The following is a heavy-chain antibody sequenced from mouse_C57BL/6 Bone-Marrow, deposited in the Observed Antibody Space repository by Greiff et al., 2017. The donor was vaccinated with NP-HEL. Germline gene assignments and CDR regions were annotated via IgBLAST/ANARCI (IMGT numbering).Heavy chain of an antibody. V-gene: IGHV1-69*01. CDR2: IDPSDSYT. CDR1: GYTFTSYW. CDR3: ARDYSILMDY. J-gene: IGHJ4*01. Sequence: QLQQSGAELVMPGASVKLSCKASGYTFTSYWMHWVKQRPGQGLEFIGEIDPSDSYTNYNQKFKGKSTLTVDKSSSTAYMQLSSLTSEDSAVYYCARDYSILMDYWGQGTSVTVSS. D-gene: IGHD2-5*01.